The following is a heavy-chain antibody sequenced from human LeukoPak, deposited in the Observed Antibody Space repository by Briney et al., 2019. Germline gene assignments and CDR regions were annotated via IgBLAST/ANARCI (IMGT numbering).Heavy chain of an antibody. D-gene: IGHD1-26*01. CDR3: AKGLVGDAYYFDY. Sequence: PEGSLRLSCAASGFTFDDYAMHWVRQAPGKGLEWVSGISWNSGSIGYADSVKGRFTISRDNAKNSLYLQMNSLRAEDTALYYCAKGLVGDAYYFDYWGQGTLVTVSS. CDR1: GFTFDDYA. V-gene: IGHV3-9*01. J-gene: IGHJ4*02. CDR2: ISWNSGSI.